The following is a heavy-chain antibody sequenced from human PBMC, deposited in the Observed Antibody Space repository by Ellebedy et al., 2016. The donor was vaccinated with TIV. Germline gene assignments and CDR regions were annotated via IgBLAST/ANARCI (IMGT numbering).Heavy chain of an antibody. D-gene: IGHD6-13*01. V-gene: IGHV3-23*01. Sequence: GGSLRLXCAASGFTFSSYAMSWVRQAPGKGLEWVSAISGSGGSTYYADSVKGRFTISRDNSKNTLYLQMNSLRAEDTAVYYCARFSSSWYRRYFDYWGQGTLVTVSS. CDR3: ARFSSSWYRRYFDY. CDR1: GFTFSSYA. CDR2: ISGSGGST. J-gene: IGHJ4*02.